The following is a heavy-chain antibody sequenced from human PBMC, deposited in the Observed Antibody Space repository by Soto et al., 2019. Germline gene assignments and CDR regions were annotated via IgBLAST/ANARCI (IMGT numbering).Heavy chain of an antibody. J-gene: IGHJ3*02. CDR1: GGSISSYY. V-gene: IGHV4-59*08. D-gene: IGHD2-15*01. Sequence: SETLSLTCTVSGGSISSYYWSWIRQPPGKGLEWIGYIYYSGSTNYNPSLKSRVTISVDTSKNQFSLKLSSVTAADTAVYYCARLPLFYCSGGSCYIDAFDIWGQWTMVTVSS. CDR3: ARLPLFYCSGGSCYIDAFDI. CDR2: IYYSGST.